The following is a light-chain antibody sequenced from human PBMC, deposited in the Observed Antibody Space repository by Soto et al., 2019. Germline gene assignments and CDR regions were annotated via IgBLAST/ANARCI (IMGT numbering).Light chain of an antibody. CDR1: SSNIGAGYD. CDR2: GNS. V-gene: IGLV1-40*01. Sequence: QSVLTQPPSVSGAPGQRVTISCTGSSSNIGAGYDVHWYQQLPRTAPKLLIYGNSNRPSGVPDRFSGSKSGTSASLAITGLQAEDEAAYSCQSYDSSLSGGVFGGGTKLTVL. CDR3: QSYDSSLSGGV. J-gene: IGLJ2*01.